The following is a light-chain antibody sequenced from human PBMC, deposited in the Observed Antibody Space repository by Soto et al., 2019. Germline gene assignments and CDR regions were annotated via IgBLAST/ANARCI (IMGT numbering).Light chain of an antibody. V-gene: IGLV1-47*01. CDR3: AAWDDSLSGPV. CDR2: RNN. J-gene: IGLJ2*01. CDR1: SSNIGSNY. Sequence: QSALTQPPSASGTPGQRVTISCSGSSSNIGSNYVYWYQQLPGTAPTLLIYRNNQRPSGVPDRFSGSKSGTSASLAISGLRSEDEADYYCAAWDDSLSGPVFGGGTKLTVL.